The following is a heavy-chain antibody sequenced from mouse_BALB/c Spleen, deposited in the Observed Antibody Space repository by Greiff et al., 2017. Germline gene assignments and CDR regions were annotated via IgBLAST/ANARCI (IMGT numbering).Heavy chain of an antibody. Sequence: EVQLVESGGGLVKPGGSLKLSCAASGFTFSDYYMYWVRQTPEKRLEWVATINSNGGSTYYPDSVKGRFTISRDNAKNTLYLQMSSLKSEDTAMYYCARAGTYFDYWGQGTTLTVSS. CDR2: INSNGGST. V-gene: IGHV5-6-3*01. D-gene: IGHD4-1*01. J-gene: IGHJ2*01. CDR1: GFTFSDYY. CDR3: ARAGTYFDY.